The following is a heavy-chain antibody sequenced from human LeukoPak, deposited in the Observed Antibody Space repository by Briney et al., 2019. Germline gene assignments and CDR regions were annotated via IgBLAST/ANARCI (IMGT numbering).Heavy chain of an antibody. Sequence: SVKVSCKASGYAFTSYYMHWVRQAPGQGLEWMGGIIPIFGTANYAQKFQGRVTITADKSTSTAYMELSSLRSEDTAVFYCARGLSGYSYGYYFDYWGQGTLVTVSS. CDR2: IIPIFGTA. V-gene: IGHV1-69*06. CDR3: ARGLSGYSYGYYFDY. CDR1: GYAFTSYY. J-gene: IGHJ4*02. D-gene: IGHD5-18*01.